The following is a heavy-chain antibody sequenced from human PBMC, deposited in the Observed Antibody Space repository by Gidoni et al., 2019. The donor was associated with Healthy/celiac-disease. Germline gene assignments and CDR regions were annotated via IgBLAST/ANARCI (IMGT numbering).Heavy chain of an antibody. D-gene: IGHD6-13*01. J-gene: IGHJ4*02. CDR3: ARRAKSSSWPLDY. CDR2: ISGSGGST. Sequence: EVQLLESGGGLVQPGGSLRLSCAASGFTFSSYAMSWVRQAPWKGLAWVSAISGSGGSTYYADSVKGRFTISRDNSKNTLYLQMNSLRAEDTAVYYCARRAKSSSWPLDYWGQGTLVTVSS. CDR1: GFTFSSYA. V-gene: IGHV3-23*01.